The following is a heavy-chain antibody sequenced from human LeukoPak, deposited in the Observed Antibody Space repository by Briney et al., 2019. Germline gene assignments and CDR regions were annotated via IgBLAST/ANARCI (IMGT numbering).Heavy chain of an antibody. CDR3: AKDAKYVFFDY. V-gene: IGHV3-23*01. D-gene: IGHD4/OR15-4a*01. J-gene: IGHJ4*02. CDR1: GFTFSSYV. Sequence: GGSLRLSCAASGFTFSSYVMSWVRQAPGKGRWWVSAISGSGGSTYYADSVKGRFTVSRDNSKNTLYMQMNSLRAEDTAVYYCAKDAKYVFFDYWGQGTLVTVSS. CDR2: ISGSGGST.